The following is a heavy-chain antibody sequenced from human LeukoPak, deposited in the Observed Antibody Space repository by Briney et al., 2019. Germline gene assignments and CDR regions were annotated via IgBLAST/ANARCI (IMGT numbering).Heavy chain of an antibody. J-gene: IGHJ4*02. V-gene: IGHV3-9*01. Sequence: GGSLRLSCAASGFTFDDYAMHWVRQAPGKGLEWVSGISWNSDSIGYADSVKGRFTISRDNAKNSLYLQMNSLRAEDTALYYCAKDYASGWLNLYFDYWGQGTLVTVSS. CDR1: GFTFDDYA. CDR2: ISWNSDSI. CDR3: AKDYASGWLNLYFDY. D-gene: IGHD6-19*01.